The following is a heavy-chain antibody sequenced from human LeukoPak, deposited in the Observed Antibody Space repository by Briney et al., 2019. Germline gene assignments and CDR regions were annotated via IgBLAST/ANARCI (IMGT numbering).Heavy chain of an antibody. J-gene: IGHJ4*02. Sequence: ASVKVSCKASGYTFTDYHIDWVRQAPGQGLEWMGWINLNSGATNYAQKLQGRVTMTTDTSTSTAYMELRSLRSDDTAVYYCTSAPGRFDYWGQGTLVTVSS. V-gene: IGHV1-18*04. D-gene: IGHD6-13*01. CDR1: GYTFTDYH. CDR3: TSAPGRFDY. CDR2: INLNSGAT.